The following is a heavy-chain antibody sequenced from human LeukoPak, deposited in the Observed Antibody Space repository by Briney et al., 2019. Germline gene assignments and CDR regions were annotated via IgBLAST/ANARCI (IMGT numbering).Heavy chain of an antibody. CDR3: GKEGYDRGGYYGH. Sequence: GASVKVSCTSSGSTFTMYGVSWVRQAPGQGLEWMGWISVYSDNTDYAPQFQGRITVTKDPTTDTAYMELRGLRPDDTVFYCCGKEGYDRGGYYGHWGQGALVTVSS. CDR1: GSTFTMYG. J-gene: IGHJ4*02. CDR2: ISVYSDNT. D-gene: IGHD3-22*01. V-gene: IGHV1-18*01.